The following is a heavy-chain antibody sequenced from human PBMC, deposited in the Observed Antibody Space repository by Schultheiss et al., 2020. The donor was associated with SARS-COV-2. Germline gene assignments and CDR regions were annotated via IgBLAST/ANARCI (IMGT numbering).Heavy chain of an antibody. Sequence: GGSLRLSCAASGFTFSSYGMHWVRQAPGKGLEWVAFIRYDGSNKYYADSVKGRFTISRDNSKNTMCLQMNSLRAEDTAMYYCARDQAEGNWFDPWGQGTLVTVSS. J-gene: IGHJ5*02. CDR2: IRYDGSNK. CDR3: ARDQAEGNWFDP. V-gene: IGHV3-30*02. CDR1: GFTFSSYG.